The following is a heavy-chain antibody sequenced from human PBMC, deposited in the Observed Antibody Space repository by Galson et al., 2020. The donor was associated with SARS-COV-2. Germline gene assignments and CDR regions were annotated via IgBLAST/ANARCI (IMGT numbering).Heavy chain of an antibody. V-gene: IGHV1-2*02. CDR1: GYSFTDYF. CDR2: INPKTGGT. D-gene: IGHD3-3*01. Sequence: ASVKVSCKTSGYSFTDYFIHWVRQAPGQGLEWMGWINPKTGGTHYGQKFQGRVTLTRDTPISIAYMDLGSLRSDDTAVYYCARVYYEFWSGCEEAQTKFDYWGQGTLVTVSS. CDR3: ARVYYEFWSGCEEAQTKFDY. J-gene: IGHJ4*02.